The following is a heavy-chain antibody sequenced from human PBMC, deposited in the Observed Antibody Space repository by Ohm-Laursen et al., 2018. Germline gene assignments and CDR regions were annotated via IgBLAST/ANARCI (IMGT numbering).Heavy chain of an antibody. D-gene: IGHD6-13*01. V-gene: IGHV3-21*01. CDR2: ISSSSSYM. Sequence: SLRLSCAASGFTFNNYDMNWVRQAPGKGLEWVSSISSSSSYMYYADSVKGRFTVSRDNAKNLLYLQMNSLRAEDTAIYYCARQIAAPDYWGQGALVTVSS. CDR3: ARQIAAPDY. J-gene: IGHJ4*02. CDR1: GFTFNNYD.